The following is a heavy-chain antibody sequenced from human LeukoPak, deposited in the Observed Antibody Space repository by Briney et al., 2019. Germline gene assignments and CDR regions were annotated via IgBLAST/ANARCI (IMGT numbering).Heavy chain of an antibody. CDR3: AREEDIVVVVAATNCVAFDI. CDR1: GGSISSGSSY. D-gene: IGHD2-15*01. V-gene: IGHV4-61*02. J-gene: IGHJ3*02. Sequence: PSQTLSLTCTVSGGSISSGSSYWSWIRLPAGKGLEWIGRIYTSGSTNYNPSLKSRVTISLDTSKNQFSLKLSSVTAADTAVYYCAREEDIVVVVAATNCVAFDIWGQGTMVTVSS. CDR2: IYTSGST.